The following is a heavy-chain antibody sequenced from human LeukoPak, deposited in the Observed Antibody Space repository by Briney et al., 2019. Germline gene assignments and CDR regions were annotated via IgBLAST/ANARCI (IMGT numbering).Heavy chain of an antibody. CDR3: ARDSVGAKGYAFDI. J-gene: IGHJ3*02. CDR1: GFTFSSYS. D-gene: IGHD1-26*01. Sequence: GWSLRLSCAASGFTFSSYSMDWVRQAPGKGLEWVSSISNSSSYIYYADSVKGRFTISRDNAKNSLYLQMNSLRAEDTAVYYCARDSVGAKGYAFDIWGRGTMVTVSS. V-gene: IGHV3-21*01. CDR2: ISNSSSYI.